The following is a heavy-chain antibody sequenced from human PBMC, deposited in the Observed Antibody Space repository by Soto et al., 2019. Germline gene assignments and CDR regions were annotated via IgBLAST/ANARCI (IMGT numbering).Heavy chain of an antibody. V-gene: IGHV4-61*01. CDR3: ARGEGYYDFWSGYYYSFDY. CDR2: IYYSGST. CDR1: GGSVSSGSYY. J-gene: IGHJ4*02. D-gene: IGHD3-3*01. Sequence: SETLSLTCTVSGGSVSSGSYYWSWIRQPPGKGLEWIGYIYYSGSTNYNPSLKSRVTISVDTSKNQFSLKLSSVTAADTAVYYCARGEGYYDFWSGYYYSFDYWGQGNLVTVSS.